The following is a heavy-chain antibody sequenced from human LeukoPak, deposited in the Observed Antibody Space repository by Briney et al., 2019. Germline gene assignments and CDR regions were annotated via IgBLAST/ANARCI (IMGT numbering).Heavy chain of an antibody. CDR2: INPNSGGT. CDR3: ARSDYGDYPNWFDP. J-gene: IGHJ5*02. D-gene: IGHD4-17*01. CDR1: GYTFTGYY. V-gene: IGHV1-2*04. Sequence: ASVKVSCKASGYTFTGYYMNWVRQAPGQGLEWMGWINPNSGGTNYAQKFQGWVTMTRDTSISTAYMELSRLRSDDTAVYYCARSDYGDYPNWFDPWGQGTLVTVSS.